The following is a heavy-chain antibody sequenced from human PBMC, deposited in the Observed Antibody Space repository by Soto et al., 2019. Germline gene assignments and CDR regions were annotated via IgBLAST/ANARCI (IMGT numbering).Heavy chain of an antibody. CDR1: GFTFSNYA. CDR2: IGGSGGST. CDR3: AKDRWDLLLVDL. J-gene: IGHJ4*02. D-gene: IGHD1-26*01. Sequence: EVQLLESGGRLVQPGGSVRLSCAASGFTFSNYAMSWVRQAPGKGLEWVSGIGGSGGSTYYADSVWGRFRISRDNSKNTLYLQMNSLRDEDTAVYYCAKDRWDLLLVDLWGQGTLVTVSS. V-gene: IGHV3-23*01.